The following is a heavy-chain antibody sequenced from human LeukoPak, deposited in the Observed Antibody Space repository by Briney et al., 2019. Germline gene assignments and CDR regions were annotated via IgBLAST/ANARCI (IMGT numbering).Heavy chain of an antibody. J-gene: IGHJ4*02. Sequence: PSETLSLTCTVSGGSISSYYWSWIRQPPGKGLEWIGYIYYSGSTNHNPSLKSRVTISVDTSKNQFSLKLSSVTAADTAVYYCARGGSSYYFDYWGQGTLVTVSS. V-gene: IGHV4-59*01. CDR2: IYYSGST. CDR1: GGSISSYY. CDR3: ARGGSSYYFDY. D-gene: IGHD2-15*01.